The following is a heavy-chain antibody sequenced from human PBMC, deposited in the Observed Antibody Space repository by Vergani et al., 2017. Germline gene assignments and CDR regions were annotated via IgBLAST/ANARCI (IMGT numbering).Heavy chain of an antibody. Sequence: QVQLVQSGAEVKKPGSSVKVSCKASGGTFSSYAISWVRQAPGQGLEWMGGIIPIFGTANYAQKFQGRVTITADESTSTAYMELSSLRSEDPAVYYCARTRDSSGDYWSYYYYGMDVWGQGTTVTVSS. CDR3: ARTRDSSGDYWSYYYYGMDV. CDR2: IIPIFGTA. V-gene: IGHV1-69*12. J-gene: IGHJ6*02. D-gene: IGHD3-22*01. CDR1: GGTFSSYA.